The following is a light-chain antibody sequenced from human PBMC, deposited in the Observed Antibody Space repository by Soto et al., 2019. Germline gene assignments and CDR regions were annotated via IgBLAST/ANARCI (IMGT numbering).Light chain of an antibody. V-gene: IGLV2-14*01. CDR3: NSYTSSSTLVI. CDR1: SSDVGGYNS. CDR2: DVS. J-gene: IGLJ2*01. Sequence: QSALTQPASVSGSPGQSITISCTGTSSDVGGYNSVSWYQQHPGKSTKLMIYDVSNRPSGVSNRFSGSKSGNTASLTISGLQAEDEADYYCNSYTSSSTLVIFGGVTKLTVL.